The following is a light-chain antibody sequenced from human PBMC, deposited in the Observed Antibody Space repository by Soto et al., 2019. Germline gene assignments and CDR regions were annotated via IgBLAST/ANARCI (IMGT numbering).Light chain of an antibody. Sequence: QRTQSLSSLSAAVGDRVTITCQASQDIKNYLNWYQQKPGEAPKLLIYGPSKLQTGVPSRFSGSGSGTDFTLTITHLEPEDFATYYCQQSHNAPISFGQGTRLEIK. CDR2: GPS. CDR1: QDIKNY. CDR3: QQSHNAPIS. J-gene: IGKJ5*01. V-gene: IGKV1-39*01.